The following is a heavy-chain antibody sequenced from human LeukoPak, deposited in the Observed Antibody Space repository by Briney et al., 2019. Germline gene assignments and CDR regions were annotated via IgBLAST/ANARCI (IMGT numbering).Heavy chain of an antibody. J-gene: IGHJ4*02. D-gene: IGHD5-18*01. V-gene: IGHV3-7*01. CDR2: IKRDGSEK. Sequence: GGSLRLSCAASGFTFSSYWMSWVRQAPGKGLEWVANIKRDGSEKYYVDSVKGRFTISRDNAKNSLYLQMNTLRAEDTAVYYCAREYVDTAMVRFDYWGQGTLVTVSS. CDR1: GFTFSSYW. CDR3: AREYVDTAMVRFDY.